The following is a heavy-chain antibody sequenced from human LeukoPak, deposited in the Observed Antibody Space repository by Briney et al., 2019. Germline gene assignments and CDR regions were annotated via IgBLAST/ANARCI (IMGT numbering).Heavy chain of an antibody. D-gene: IGHD3-10*01. CDR2: INIDERIT. J-gene: IGHJ5*02. V-gene: IGHV3-74*01. Sequence: PGGSLRLSCAASGFSFSTQRMHWVRQAPGKGLVWVSYINIDERITGYADSVKGRFTISRDNSKNMLYLQMNSLRAEDTAVYYCARDPFYGSGSFYWFDPWGQGTLVTVSS. CDR3: ARDPFYGSGSFYWFDP. CDR1: GFSFSTQR.